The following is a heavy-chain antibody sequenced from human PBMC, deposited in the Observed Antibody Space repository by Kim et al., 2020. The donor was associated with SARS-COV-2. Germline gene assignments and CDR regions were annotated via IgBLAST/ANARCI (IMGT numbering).Heavy chain of an antibody. CDR3: ARSTLEDVLGFDY. CDR1: GFTFSSYG. Sequence: GGSLRLSCAASGFTFSSYGMHWVRQAPGKGLEWVAVISYDGSNKYYADSVKGRFTISRDNSKNTLYLQMNSLRAEDTAVYYCARSTLEDVLGFDYWGQGTLVTVSS. CDR2: ISYDGSNK. D-gene: IGHD1-1*01. J-gene: IGHJ4*02. V-gene: IGHV3-33*05.